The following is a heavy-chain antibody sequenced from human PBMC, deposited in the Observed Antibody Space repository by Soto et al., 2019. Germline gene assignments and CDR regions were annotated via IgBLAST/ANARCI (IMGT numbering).Heavy chain of an antibody. D-gene: IGHD3-3*01. CDR1: GFTFSSYS. Sequence: SGGSLRLSCAASGFTFSSYSMNWFRHAPWKGLEWVSSISSSSSYIYYADSVKGRFTISRDNAKNSLYLQMNSLRAEDTAVYYCARQRSRIFSLVTAQYGFYSCAQGTMATFSS. CDR3: ARQRSRIFSLVTAQYGFYS. CDR2: ISSSSSYI. V-gene: IGHV3-21*01. J-gene: IGHJ5*01.